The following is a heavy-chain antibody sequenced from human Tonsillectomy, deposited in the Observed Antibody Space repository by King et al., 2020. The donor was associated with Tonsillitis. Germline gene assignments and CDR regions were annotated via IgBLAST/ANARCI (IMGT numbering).Heavy chain of an antibody. CDR1: GFTLSSYN. CDR2: MRRSRSTI. D-gene: IGHD3-10*01. Sequence: VQLVESGGGLVQPGGSRRLSCAASGFTLSSYNLNWVRQAPGKGLEWISYMRRSRSTIFYADSVKRRFTLSRDNAKNSLYLQMNSLRAEDTAVYYCAREMYYYDAFDIWGQGTMVTVSS. CDR3: AREMYYYDAFDI. V-gene: IGHV3-48*01. J-gene: IGHJ3*02.